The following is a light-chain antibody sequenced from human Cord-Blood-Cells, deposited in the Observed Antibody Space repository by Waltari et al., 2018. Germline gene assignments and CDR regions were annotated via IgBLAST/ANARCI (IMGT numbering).Light chain of an antibody. Sequence: QSALTQPRPVSGSPGQSVTISCTGTSSYVGGYNYVPWYQQHTGKAPKLMIYDVSKRPSGVPDRFSGSKSGNTASLTISGLQAEDEADYYCCSYAGSYTYVFGTGTKVTVL. J-gene: IGLJ1*01. CDR1: SSYVGGYNY. CDR2: DVS. V-gene: IGLV2-11*01. CDR3: CSYAGSYTYV.